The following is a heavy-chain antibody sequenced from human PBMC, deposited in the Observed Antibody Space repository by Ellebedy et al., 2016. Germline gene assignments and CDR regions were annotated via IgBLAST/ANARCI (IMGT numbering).Heavy chain of an antibody. D-gene: IGHD2/OR15-2a*01. Sequence: GESLKISXAASGFTFSSYWMSWVRQAPGKGLEWVANIKQDGSEKYYVDSVKGRFTISRDNAKNSLYLQMSSLRAEDTAVYYCAKSLYGGTDVWGQGTTVTVSS. V-gene: IGHV3-7*03. CDR1: GFTFSSYW. CDR3: AKSLYGGTDV. J-gene: IGHJ6*02. CDR2: IKQDGSEK.